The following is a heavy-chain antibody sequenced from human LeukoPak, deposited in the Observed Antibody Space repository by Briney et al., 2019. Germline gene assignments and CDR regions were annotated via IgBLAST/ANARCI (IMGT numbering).Heavy chain of an antibody. CDR1: GGSINNPNYY. Sequence: YPSQTLSLTCTVSGGSINNPNYYWSWIRQPAGKGLEWIGRISTTGSTSYGPSLKSRVIISIDTSKNQFSLRLSSATAADTAVYYCASHQYGSGSYYHDYWGQGVLVTVSS. D-gene: IGHD3-10*01. CDR3: ASHQYGSGSYYHDY. CDR2: ISTTGST. V-gene: IGHV4-61*02. J-gene: IGHJ4*02.